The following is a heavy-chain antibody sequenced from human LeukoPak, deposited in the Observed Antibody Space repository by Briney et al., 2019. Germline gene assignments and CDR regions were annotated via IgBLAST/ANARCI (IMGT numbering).Heavy chain of an antibody. D-gene: IGHD5-24*01. V-gene: IGHV1-2*02. CDR2: INPNSGGT. J-gene: IGHJ3*02. CDR1: GYTFTSYY. CDR3: ARIGATIVRAFDI. Sequence: GASVKVSCKASGYTFTSYYMHWVRQAPGQGLEWMGWINPNSGGTNYAQKFQGRVTMTRDTSISTAYMELSRLRSDDTAVYYCARIGATIVRAFDIWGQGTMVTVSS.